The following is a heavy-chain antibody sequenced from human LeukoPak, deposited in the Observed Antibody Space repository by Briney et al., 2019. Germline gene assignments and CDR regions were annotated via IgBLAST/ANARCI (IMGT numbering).Heavy chain of an antibody. V-gene: IGHV3-21*01. J-gene: IGHJ4*02. CDR1: GFTFSSYS. D-gene: IGHD4-17*01. CDR2: ISSSSSYI. Sequence: PGGSLRLSCAASGFTFSSYSMNWVRQAPGKGLEWVSSISSSSSYIYYADSVKGRFTISRDNAKNSLYLQMNSLRAEDTAVYYCAREGSRMTTVTILFIDYWGQGTLVTVPS. CDR3: AREGSRMTTVTILFIDY.